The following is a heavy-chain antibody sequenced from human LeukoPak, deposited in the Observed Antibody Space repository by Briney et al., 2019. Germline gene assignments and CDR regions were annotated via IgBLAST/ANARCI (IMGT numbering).Heavy chain of an antibody. D-gene: IGHD6-13*01. V-gene: IGHV3-64*01. CDR3: ARETAAAATACFDS. Sequence: PGGSLRLSCVASGFTFSTYPMHWVRQAPGKGLEYVSAISSNGDSTYYAKPVKGRFTISRDNSKDTLFLQMGSLRVEDMAVYYCARETAAAATACFDSWGQGALVSVSS. CDR1: GFTFSTYP. CDR2: ISSNGDST. J-gene: IGHJ4*02.